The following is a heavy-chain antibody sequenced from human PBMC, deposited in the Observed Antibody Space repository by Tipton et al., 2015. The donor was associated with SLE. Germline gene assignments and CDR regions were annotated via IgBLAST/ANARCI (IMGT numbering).Heavy chain of an antibody. CDR2: ISGSGGST. Sequence: SLRLSCAASGFTVSSNYMSWVRQAPGKGLEWVSGISGSGGSTSCADSVKGRFTISRDNSKNTLYLQMNSLRVEDTALYYCARDFWIQGGIDYWGQGTLVTVSS. J-gene: IGHJ4*02. V-gene: IGHV3-53*05. CDR3: ARDFWIQGGIDY. CDR1: GFTVSSNY. D-gene: IGHD5-18*01.